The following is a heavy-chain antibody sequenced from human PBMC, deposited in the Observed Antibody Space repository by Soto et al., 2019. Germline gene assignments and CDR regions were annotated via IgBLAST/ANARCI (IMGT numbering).Heavy chain of an antibody. J-gene: IGHJ4*02. D-gene: IGHD1-7*01. Sequence: EVQLVESGGGLVQPGGSLRLSCAASGFTSSSYWMSWVRQVPGRGLEWVANINQDGSEKYYVDSVRGRFTISRDNAKNSLYLQMNSLRAEDTAVYYCASAPNWHYGYWGQGTLVTVSS. CDR1: GFTSSSYW. CDR2: INQDGSEK. CDR3: ASAPNWHYGY. V-gene: IGHV3-7*01.